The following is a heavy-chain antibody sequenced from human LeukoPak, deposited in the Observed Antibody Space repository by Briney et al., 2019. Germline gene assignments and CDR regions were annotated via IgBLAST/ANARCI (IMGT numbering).Heavy chain of an antibody. Sequence: GASVKVSCKASGYTFTSYGISWVRQAPGQGLEWMGIINPSGGSTSYAQKFQGRVTMTRDMSTSTVYMELSSLRSEDTAVYYCAREGSDGYWGQGTLVTVSS. D-gene: IGHD2-15*01. CDR1: GYTFTSYG. V-gene: IGHV1-46*01. CDR3: AREGSDGY. J-gene: IGHJ4*02. CDR2: INPSGGST.